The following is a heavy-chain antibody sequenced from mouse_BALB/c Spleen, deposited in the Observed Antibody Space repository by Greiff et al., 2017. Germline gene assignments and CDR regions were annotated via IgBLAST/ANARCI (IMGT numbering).Heavy chain of an antibody. Sequence: EVQLQQSGAELVRSGASVKLSCTASGFNIKDYYMHWVKQRPEQGLEWIGWIDPENGDTEYAPKFQGKATMTADTSSNTAYLQLSSLTSEDTAVYYCARKYGNSDYWGQGTTLTVSS. J-gene: IGHJ2*01. CDR2: IDPENGDT. V-gene: IGHV14-4*02. CDR3: ARKYGNSDY. CDR1: GFNIKDYY. D-gene: IGHD2-10*02.